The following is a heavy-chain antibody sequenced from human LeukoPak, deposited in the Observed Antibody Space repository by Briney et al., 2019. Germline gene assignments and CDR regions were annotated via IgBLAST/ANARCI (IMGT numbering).Heavy chain of an antibody. V-gene: IGHV1-69*13. D-gene: IGHD1-1*01. J-gene: IGHJ4*02. CDR3: ARDRAMMGAGGY. Sequence: SVKVSCKASGGTFSSYAISWGRRAPGQGLEWMGGIIPIFGTANYAQKFQGRVTITADESTSTAYMELSSLRSEDTAVYYCARDRAMMGAGGYWGQGTLVTVSS. CDR1: GGTFSSYA. CDR2: IIPIFGTA.